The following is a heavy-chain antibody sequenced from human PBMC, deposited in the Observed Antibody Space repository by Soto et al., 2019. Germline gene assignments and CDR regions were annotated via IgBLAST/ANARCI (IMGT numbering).Heavy chain of an antibody. CDR3: ARHNDYGDYYFDY. Sequence: SETLSLTCTVSGGSISSYYWSWIRQPPGKGLEWIGYIYYSGSTNYNPSLKSRVTISVDTSKNHSSLKLSSVTAADTAVYYCARHNDYGDYYFDYWGQGTLVTVSS. D-gene: IGHD4-17*01. CDR1: GGSISSYY. J-gene: IGHJ4*02. CDR2: IYYSGST. V-gene: IGHV4-59*08.